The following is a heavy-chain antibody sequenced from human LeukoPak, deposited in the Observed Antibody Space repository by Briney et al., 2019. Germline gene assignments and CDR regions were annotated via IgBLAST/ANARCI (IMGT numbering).Heavy chain of an antibody. CDR1: GGSISSYY. V-gene: IGHV4-4*07. D-gene: IGHD7-27*01. CDR2: IYTSGST. Sequence: PSETLSLTCTVSGGSISSYYWSWIRQPAGKGLEWIGRIYTSGSTNYNPSLKSRVTMSVDTSKNQFSLKLSSVTAADTAVYYCARSTWGSIQYYYYYMDVWGKGTTVTVSS. J-gene: IGHJ6*03. CDR3: ARSTWGSIQYYYYYMDV.